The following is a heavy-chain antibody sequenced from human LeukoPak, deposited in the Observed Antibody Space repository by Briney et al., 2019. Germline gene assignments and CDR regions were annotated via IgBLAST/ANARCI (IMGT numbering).Heavy chain of an antibody. D-gene: IGHD6-13*01. CDR1: GGSISSYY. V-gene: IGHV4-59*12. CDR2: IYYSGST. CDR3: ARVGLAAAVNWFDP. J-gene: IGHJ5*02. Sequence: SETLSLTCTVSGGSISSYYWSWIRQPPGKGLEWIGYIYYSGSTNYNPSLKSRVTISVDTSKNQFSLKLSSVTAADTAVYYCARVGLAAAVNWFDPWGQGTLVTVSS.